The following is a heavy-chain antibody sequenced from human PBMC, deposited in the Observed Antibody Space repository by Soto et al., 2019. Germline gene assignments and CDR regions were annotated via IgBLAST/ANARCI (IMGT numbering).Heavy chain of an antibody. J-gene: IGHJ5*02. D-gene: IGHD3-16*01. CDR3: ARGRAHVTGSYNWFDP. V-gene: IGHV4-34*01. CDR2: INHSGST. CDR1: GGSFSGYY. Sequence: SETLSLTCAVYGGSFSGYYWSWIRQPPGKGLEWIGEINHSGSTNYNPSLKSRVTISVDTSKNQFSLKLSSVTAADTAVYYCARGRAHVTGSYNWFDPWGQGTLVTVSS.